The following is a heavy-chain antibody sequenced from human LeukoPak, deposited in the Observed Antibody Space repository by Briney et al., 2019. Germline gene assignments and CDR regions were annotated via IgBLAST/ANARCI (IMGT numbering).Heavy chain of an antibody. D-gene: IGHD3-9*01. CDR3: ARSRVLRYFDWLLNN. CDR2: IIPIFGTA. J-gene: IGHJ4*02. Sequence: SVKVSSKASGGTFSSYAISWVRQAPGQGLEWMGGIIPIFGTANYAQKFQGRVTITTDESTSTAYMELSSLRSEDTAVYYCARSRVLRYFDWLLNNWGQGTLVTVSS. V-gene: IGHV1-69*05. CDR1: GGTFSSYA.